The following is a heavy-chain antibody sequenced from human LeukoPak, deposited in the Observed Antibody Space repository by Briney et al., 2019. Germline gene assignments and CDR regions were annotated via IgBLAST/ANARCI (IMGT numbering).Heavy chain of an antibody. V-gene: IGHV1-46*01. J-gene: IGHJ6*02. CDR3: ARVKTVTTRIDYYYGMDV. Sequence: ASVKVSCTASGYTFTINYIHWVRQAPGQGLEWMGMIYPRDGSTSYAQKFQGRVTITADESTSTAYMELSSLRSEDTAVYYCARVKTVTTRIDYYYGMDVWGQGTTVTVSS. D-gene: IGHD4-17*01. CDR2: IYPRDGST. CDR1: GYTFTINY.